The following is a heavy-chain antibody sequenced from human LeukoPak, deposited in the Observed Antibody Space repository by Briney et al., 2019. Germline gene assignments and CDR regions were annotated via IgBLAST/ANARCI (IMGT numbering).Heavy chain of an antibody. CDR1: GFTFSSYG. D-gene: IGHD5-24*01. CDR2: IYHSGST. V-gene: IGHV4-4*02. CDR3: ASKDYNYLAFDF. Sequence: PGRSLRLSCAASGFTFSSYGMHWVRQAPGKGLEWLGEIYHSGSTNYNPSLKSRVTISVDQSKNQFSLKLSSATAADTAVYYCASKDYNYLAFDFWGQGTLVTVSS. J-gene: IGHJ4*02.